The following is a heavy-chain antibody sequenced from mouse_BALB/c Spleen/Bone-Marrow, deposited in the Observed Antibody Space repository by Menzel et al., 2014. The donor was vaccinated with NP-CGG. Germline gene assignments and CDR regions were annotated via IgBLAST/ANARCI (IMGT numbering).Heavy chain of an antibody. V-gene: IGHV5-6-5*01. CDR3: ARGGLRYFDV. CDR2: ISSGGST. CDR1: GFTFSSYA. J-gene: IGHJ1*01. Sequence: EVKLVESGGGLVKPGGSLKLSCAASGFTFSSYAMSWVRQTPEKRLEWVASISSGGSTYYPDSVEGRFTISRDNARDILYLQMSSLRSEDTAMYYCARGGLRYFDVWGAGTTVTVSS. D-gene: IGHD3-2*02.